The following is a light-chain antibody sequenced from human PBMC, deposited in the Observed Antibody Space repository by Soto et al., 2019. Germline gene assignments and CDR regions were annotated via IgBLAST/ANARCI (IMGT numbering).Light chain of an antibody. CDR1: QSIDSNY. J-gene: IGKJ1*01. Sequence: EIVLTQSPGTLSLSPGERATLSCRASQSIDSNYLGWYQQKPGQTPRLLIYGASSRATGIPDRFRGSGSGTDFTLTISRLEPEDFAVYYCQHYGTSPGTFGQGNKVEIK. V-gene: IGKV3-20*01. CDR3: QHYGTSPGT. CDR2: GAS.